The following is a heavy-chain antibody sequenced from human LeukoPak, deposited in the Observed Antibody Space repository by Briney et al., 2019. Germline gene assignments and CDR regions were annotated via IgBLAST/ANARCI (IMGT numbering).Heavy chain of an antibody. CDR3: ARDRRNYYGSDP. D-gene: IGHD3-10*01. J-gene: IGHJ5*02. Sequence: TGGSLRLSCAASGFTFSSYSMNWVRQAPGKGLEWVSSISSSSSYIYYADSVKGRFTISRDNAKNSLYLQMNSLRAEDTAVYYCARDRRNYYGSDPWGQGTLVTVSS. CDR1: GFTFSSYS. CDR2: ISSSSSYI. V-gene: IGHV3-21*01.